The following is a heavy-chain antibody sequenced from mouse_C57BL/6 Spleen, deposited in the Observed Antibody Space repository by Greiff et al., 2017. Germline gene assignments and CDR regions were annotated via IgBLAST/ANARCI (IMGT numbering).Heavy chain of an antibody. CDR1: GYTFTSYW. Sequence: QVQLQQPGAELVEPGASVKMSCKASGYTFTSYWITWVKQRPGQGLEWIGDIYPGSGSTNYNEKFKSKATLTVDTSSSTAYMQLSSLTSEDSAVYYCARGTYYGKKPYAMDYWGQGTSVTVSS. J-gene: IGHJ4*01. D-gene: IGHD2-10*01. CDR3: ARGTYYGKKPYAMDY. CDR2: IYPGSGST. V-gene: IGHV1-55*01.